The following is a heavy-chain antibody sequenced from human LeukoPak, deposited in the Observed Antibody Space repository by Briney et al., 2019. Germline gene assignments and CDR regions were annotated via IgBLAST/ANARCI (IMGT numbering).Heavy chain of an antibody. J-gene: IGHJ4*02. V-gene: IGHV4-38-2*02. CDR3: ARHPPPSYYYGSGSYSNNYFDY. Sequence: SETLSLTCTVSGYSISSDYYWGWVRQPPGKGLEWIGSIYHSGSTYYNPSLKSRVTISVDTSKNQFSLKLSSVTAADTAVYYCARHPPPSYYYGSGSYSNNYFDYWGQGTLVTVSS. CDR1: GYSISSDYY. CDR2: IYHSGST. D-gene: IGHD3-10*01.